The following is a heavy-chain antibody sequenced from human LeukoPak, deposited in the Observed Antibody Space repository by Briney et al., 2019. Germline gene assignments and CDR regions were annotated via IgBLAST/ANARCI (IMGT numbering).Heavy chain of an antibody. V-gene: IGHV4-31*03. CDR1: GGSISSGGYY. CDR3: AREVVPAAIDECWFDP. CDR2: IYYSGST. Sequence: PSETLSLTCTVSGGSISSGGYYWSWIRQHPGKGLEWIGYIYYSGSTYYNPSLKSRVTISVDTSKNQFSLKLSSVTAADTAVYYCAREVVPAAIDECWFDPWGQGTLVTVSS. D-gene: IGHD2-2*01. J-gene: IGHJ5*02.